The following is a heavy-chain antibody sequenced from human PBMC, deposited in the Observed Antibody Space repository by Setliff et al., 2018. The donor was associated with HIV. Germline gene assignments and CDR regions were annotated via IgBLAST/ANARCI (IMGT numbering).Heavy chain of an antibody. CDR1: GYSFTDHY. CDR2: INPRSGGT. V-gene: IGHV1-2*02. CDR3: AREGVREPPSNTLYYGMDV. Sequence: ASVKVSCKASGYSFTDHYMHWVRQAPGQGLEWMGWINPRSGGTNYAQKFQGTVTMTTDTSTSTAYMELRSLRSDDTAVYYCAREGVREPPSNTLYYGMDVWGQGTTVTVSS. D-gene: IGHD3-10*01. J-gene: IGHJ6*02.